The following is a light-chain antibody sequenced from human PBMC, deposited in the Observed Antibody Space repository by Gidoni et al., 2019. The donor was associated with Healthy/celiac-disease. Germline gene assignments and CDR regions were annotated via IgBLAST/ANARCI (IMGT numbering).Light chain of an antibody. CDR2: DVS. Sequence: QSALPQPASVSVSPGQSITISCTGTSSDVGGYNYVPWYQQHPGKAPKLMIYDVSNRPSGVSNRFSGSKSGNTASLTISGLQAEDEADYYCSSYTSSSVVFGGGTKLTVL. CDR3: SSYTSSSVV. J-gene: IGLJ2*01. CDR1: SSDVGGYNY. V-gene: IGLV2-14*01.